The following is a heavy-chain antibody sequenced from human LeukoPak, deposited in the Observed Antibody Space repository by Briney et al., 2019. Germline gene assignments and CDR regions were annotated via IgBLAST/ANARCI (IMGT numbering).Heavy chain of an antibody. J-gene: IGHJ4*02. V-gene: IGHV3-7*05. CDR1: GFTFSRSW. CDR2: INGDGSEK. CDR3: SRSLDS. Sequence: PGGSLRLSCAASGFTFSRSWMDWVRQSPGKGLEWVANINGDGSEKHYVDSVKGRFAISRDNAKNSLYLQMNSLRAEDTAVYFCSRSLDSWGQGTLVTVSS.